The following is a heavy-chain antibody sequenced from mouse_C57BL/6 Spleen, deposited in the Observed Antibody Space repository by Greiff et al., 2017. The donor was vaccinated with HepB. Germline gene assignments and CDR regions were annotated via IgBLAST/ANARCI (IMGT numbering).Heavy chain of an antibody. CDR1: GYTFTSYG. CDR2: IYPRSGNT. V-gene: IGHV1-81*01. J-gene: IGHJ2*01. CDR3: ARQDGSSLFDY. Sequence: QVHVKQSGAELARPGASVKLSCKASGYTFTSYGISWVKQRTGQGLEWIGEIYPRSGNTYYNEKFKGKATLTADKSSSTAYMELRSLTSEDSAVYFCARQDGSSLFDYWGQGTTLTVSS. D-gene: IGHD1-1*01.